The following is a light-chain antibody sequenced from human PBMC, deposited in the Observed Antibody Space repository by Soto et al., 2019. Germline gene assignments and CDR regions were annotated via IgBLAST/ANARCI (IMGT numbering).Light chain of an antibody. CDR2: GAS. V-gene: IGKV3-20*01. J-gene: IGKJ1*01. CDR1: QSVSNNY. CDR3: QQYGDSSWT. Sequence: EIVLTQSAGTLSLSPGERATLSCGASQSVSNNYLAWYQQKPGQAPRLLIYGASNRATGIPDRFSGSGYGTDFTLSISRLEPEDFGVYYCQQYGDSSWTFGQGTKVDIK.